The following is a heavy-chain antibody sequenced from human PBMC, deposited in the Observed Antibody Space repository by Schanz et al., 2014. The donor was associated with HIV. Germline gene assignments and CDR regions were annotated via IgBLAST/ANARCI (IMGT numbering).Heavy chain of an antibody. CDR2: ISGSSSYI. J-gene: IGHJ3*02. D-gene: IGHD3-3*01. CDR3: AKLGQVEWLDALDI. CDR1: GFTFSSYS. V-gene: IGHV3-21*02. Sequence: EVQLVESGGSLVKPGGSLRLSCAASGFTFSSYSMNWVRQAPGKGLEWVSFISGSSSYISYADSVKGRFTISRDNYRNTLDLQMDSLRAEDTAVYYCAKLGQVEWLDALDIWGQGIMVIVSS.